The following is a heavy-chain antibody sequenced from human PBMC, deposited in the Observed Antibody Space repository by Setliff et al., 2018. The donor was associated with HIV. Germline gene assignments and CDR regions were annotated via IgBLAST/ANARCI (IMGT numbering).Heavy chain of an antibody. V-gene: IGHV2-70*12. CDR3: AHSPRRGYGYASFYYHYYYMDV. CDR2: IDWDDDK. Sequence: SGPTLVNPTQTLTLTCTFSGLSLSTNGMCVSWIRQPPGKALEWLARIDWDDDKYYSPSLKRRLTITKDTSKNQVVLKLTNMDPVDTATYYCAHSPRRGYGYASFYYHYYYMDVWGKGTTVTVSS. CDR1: GLSLSTNGMC. D-gene: IGHD5-18*01. J-gene: IGHJ6*03.